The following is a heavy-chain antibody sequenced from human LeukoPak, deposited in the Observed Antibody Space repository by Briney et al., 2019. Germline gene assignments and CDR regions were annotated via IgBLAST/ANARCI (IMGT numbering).Heavy chain of an antibody. Sequence: ASVKVSCKASGYTFTGYYMHWVRQAPGQGLEWMGWINPNSGGTNYAQKFQGRVTMTRDTSISTAYMELSRLRSDDTAVYYCARAGKGLYYDSSGPPYGMDVWGQGTTVTVSS. CDR1: GYTFTGYY. D-gene: IGHD3-22*01. V-gene: IGHV1-2*02. CDR3: ARAGKGLYYDSSGPPYGMDV. J-gene: IGHJ6*02. CDR2: INPNSGGT.